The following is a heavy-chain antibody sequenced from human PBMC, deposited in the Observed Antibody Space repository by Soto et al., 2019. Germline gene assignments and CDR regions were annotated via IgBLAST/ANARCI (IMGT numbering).Heavy chain of an antibody. V-gene: IGHV3-23*01. CDR2: ILVDGRT. CDR3: AKATATGGGAFDI. D-gene: IGHD2-8*02. CDR1: GFFCSSYD. Sequence: LRLSCAASGFFCSSYDMSWVRQAPGKGLEWVSTILVDGRTFYVDSVKGRFTISRDSSQNTVYLQMNSLTVGDTALYYCAKATATGGGAFDICGQGTMVTVSS. J-gene: IGHJ3*02.